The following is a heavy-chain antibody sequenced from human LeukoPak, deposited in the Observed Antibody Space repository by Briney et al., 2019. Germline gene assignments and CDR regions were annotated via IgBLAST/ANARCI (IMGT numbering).Heavy chain of an antibody. V-gene: IGHV3-21*01. J-gene: IGHJ3*02. CDR1: GFPFINYS. CDR3: AKDTYYYDNSGYSGAFDI. D-gene: IGHD3-22*01. Sequence: GRSLRLSCAASGFPFINYSINWVRQAPGKGLEWVSSISSSSRYIHYADSVRGRFTISRDDAKNSLYLQMNSLRAEDTAEYYCAKDTYYYDNSGYSGAFDIWGQGTMVTVSS. CDR2: ISSSSRYI.